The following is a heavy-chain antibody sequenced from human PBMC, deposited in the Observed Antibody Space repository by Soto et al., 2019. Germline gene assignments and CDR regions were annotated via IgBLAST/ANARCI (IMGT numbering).Heavy chain of an antibody. CDR3: ARDRRITIFGDYYYYYDMDV. CDR1: GFTFCDYY. J-gene: IGHJ6*02. V-gene: IGHV3-11*04. CDR2: INSRSTI. Sequence: GSLRLSCAASGFTFCDYYMNWVRQAPGKGLEWVSSINSRSTIYYADSVKGRFTISRDNAKNSLYLQMNSLRAEDTAVYYCARDRRITIFGDYYYYYDMDVWGQGTTVTVSS. D-gene: IGHD3-3*01.